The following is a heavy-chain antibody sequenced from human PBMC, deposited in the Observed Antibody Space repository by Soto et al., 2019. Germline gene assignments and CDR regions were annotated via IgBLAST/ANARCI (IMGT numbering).Heavy chain of an antibody. J-gene: IGHJ6*03. D-gene: IGHD2-15*01. CDR2: INHSGST. CDR3: ARGDIVVVVAATRSYYYYYMDV. Sequence: SETLSLTCAVYGGSFSGYYWSWIRQPPGKGLEWIGEINHSGSTNYNPSLKSRVTISVDTSKNQFSLKLSSVTAADTAVYYCARGDIVVVVAATRSYYYYYMDVWGKGTTVTVSS. V-gene: IGHV4-34*01. CDR1: GGSFSGYY.